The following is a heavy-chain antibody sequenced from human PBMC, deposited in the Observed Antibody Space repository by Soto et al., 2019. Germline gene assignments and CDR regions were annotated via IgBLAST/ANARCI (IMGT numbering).Heavy chain of an antibody. CDR3: ARGREGDSSGFPYYFDY. Sequence: SETLSLTCTVSGGSISSGDHYWSWIRQPPGKGLEWIAYIYYNENSYYNPSLKSRVTISRDKSKNQFSLKLNSVTAADTAVYYCARGREGDSSGFPYYFDYWGQGTLVTVSS. CDR1: GGSISSGDHY. V-gene: IGHV4-30-4*01. D-gene: IGHD3-22*01. CDR2: IYYNENS. J-gene: IGHJ4*02.